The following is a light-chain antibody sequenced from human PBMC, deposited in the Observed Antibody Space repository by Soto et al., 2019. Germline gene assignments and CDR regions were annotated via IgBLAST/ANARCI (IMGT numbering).Light chain of an antibody. V-gene: IGKV4-1*01. J-gene: IGKJ1*01. CDR1: QSVLYSSNNKNY. CDR2: WAS. Sequence: DIVMTQSPDSLAGSLGERATINCKSSQSVLYSSNNKNYLAWFQQKPGQPPKLLIYWASTRESGVPDRFSGSGSGTDFTLTISSLQAEDVAVYYCQQYYSIPWTFGQGTKVDIK. CDR3: QQYYSIPWT.